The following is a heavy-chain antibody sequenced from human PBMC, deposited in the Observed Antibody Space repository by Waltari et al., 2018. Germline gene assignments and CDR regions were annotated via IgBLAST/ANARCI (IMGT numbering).Heavy chain of an antibody. CDR1: GFTFSSYA. CDR2: ISGSGGST. CDR3: AKGVVPAVMRGSFDY. J-gene: IGHJ4*02. Sequence: EVQLLESGGGLVQPGGSLRLSCAASGFTFSSYAMSWVRQAPGKGLEWVPAISGSGGSTYYADSVKGRFTISRDNSKNTLYLQMNSLRADDTAVYYCAKGVVPAVMRGSFDYWGQGTLVTVSS. D-gene: IGHD2-2*01. V-gene: IGHV3-23*01.